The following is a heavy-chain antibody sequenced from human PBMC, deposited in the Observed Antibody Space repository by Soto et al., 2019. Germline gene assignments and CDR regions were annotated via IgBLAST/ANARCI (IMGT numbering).Heavy chain of an antibody. Sequence: PDKGLEWVAVISYDGSNKYYADSVKGRFTISRDNSKNTPYLQLNSLRAEDTAVYFCAIFFFQAEDGIRDTVPVSAFLLNRSSDL. CDR2: ISYDGSNK. CDR3: AIFFFQAEDGIRDTVPVSAFLLNRSSDL. J-gene: IGHJ2*01. V-gene: IGHV3-30-3*01. D-gene: IGHD2-15*01.